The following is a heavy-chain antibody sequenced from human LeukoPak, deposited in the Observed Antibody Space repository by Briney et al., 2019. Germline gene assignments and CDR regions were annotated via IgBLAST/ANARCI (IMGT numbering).Heavy chain of an antibody. V-gene: IGHV4-38-2*02. D-gene: IGHD2-2*02. Sequence: SETLSLTCIVSGYSISSGYYWAWIRQPPGKGLEWIGKLYHSRSTYYNPSLSSRATISGDTSKNQFSLSLTSVTAADTAVYYCARECSSTTCYTRSDDPWGQGTLVNVSS. CDR2: LYHSRST. CDR1: GYSISSGYY. J-gene: IGHJ5*02. CDR3: ARECSSTTCYTRSDDP.